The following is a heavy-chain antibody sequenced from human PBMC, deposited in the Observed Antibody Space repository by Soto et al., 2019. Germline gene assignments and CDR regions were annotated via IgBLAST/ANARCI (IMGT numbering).Heavy chain of an antibody. Sequence: SETLSLTCAVSGGSISSGGYSWSWIRQPPGKGLEWIGYIYHTGSSFYNPSLRSRATISVDRSKNQFSLNLSSVTAADTAVYYCARGDAMIVVAFDSWGQGTLVTVSS. V-gene: IGHV4-30-2*01. CDR1: GGSISSGGYS. CDR2: IYHTGSS. CDR3: ARGDAMIVVAFDS. D-gene: IGHD3-22*01. J-gene: IGHJ4*02.